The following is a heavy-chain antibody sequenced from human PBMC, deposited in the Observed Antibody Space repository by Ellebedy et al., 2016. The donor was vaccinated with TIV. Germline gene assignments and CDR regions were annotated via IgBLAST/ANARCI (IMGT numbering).Heavy chain of an antibody. Sequence: GGSLRLSCAASGFTFSSYSMNWVRQAPGKGLEWVSYISSSSSTIYYADSVKGRFTISRDNAKNSLYLQINSLRDDDTAVYYCARGLTMYYFDYWGQGTLVTVSS. D-gene: IGHD3-10*02. J-gene: IGHJ4*02. V-gene: IGHV3-48*02. CDR1: GFTFSSYS. CDR2: ISSSSSTI. CDR3: ARGLTMYYFDY.